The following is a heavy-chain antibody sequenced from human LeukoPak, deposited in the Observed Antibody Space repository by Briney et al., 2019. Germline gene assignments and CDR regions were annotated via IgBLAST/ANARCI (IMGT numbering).Heavy chain of an antibody. V-gene: IGHV1-2*02. CDR2: INPNSGGT. D-gene: IGHD3-22*01. CDR3: ARIVVVSGAFDI. CDR1: GYTFTGYY. Sequence: ASVKVSCKASGYTFTGYYMHWVRQAPGQGLEWMGWINPNSGGTNYAQKFQGRVTMTRDTSISTAYMELSRLRSDDTAVYYCARIVVVSGAFDIWGQGTMVTVSS. J-gene: IGHJ3*02.